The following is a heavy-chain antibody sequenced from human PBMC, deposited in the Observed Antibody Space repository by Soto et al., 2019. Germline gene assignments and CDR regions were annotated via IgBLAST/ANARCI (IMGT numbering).Heavy chain of an antibody. CDR3: AGGYDIHGIPPGKQSQYYCYYGWDG. CDR1: GHTFTNYF. D-gene: IGHD3-9*01. J-gene: IGHJ6*02. CDR2: INPSGSIT. V-gene: IGHV1-46*04. Sequence: ASVKVSCKASGHTFTNYFIHWVRRAPGQALEPMGIINPSGSITKYAQKLQGRITLTMDPSTSKVYMEVGSMMSEDTALYYCAGGYDIHGIPPGKQSQYYCYYGWDGWGQGPTVTVSS.